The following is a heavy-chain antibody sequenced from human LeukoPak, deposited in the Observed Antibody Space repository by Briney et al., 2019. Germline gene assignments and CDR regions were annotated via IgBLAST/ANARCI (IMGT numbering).Heavy chain of an antibody. CDR1: GYTFTSYY. CDR2: IYPRDGST. J-gene: IGHJ4*02. V-gene: IGHV1-46*01. Sequence: ASVKVSRKASGYTFTSYYMHWVRQAPGQGLEWMGMIYPRDGSTSYAQKFQGRVTVTRDTSTSTVHMELSGLRSEDTAVYYCARDQEAFDYWGQGTLVTVSS. CDR3: ARDQEAFDY.